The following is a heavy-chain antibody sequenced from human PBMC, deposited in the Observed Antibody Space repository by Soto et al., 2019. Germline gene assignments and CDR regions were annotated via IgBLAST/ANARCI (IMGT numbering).Heavy chain of an antibody. D-gene: IGHD2-2*01. CDR1: GDSVSSNSAA. Sequence: PSQTLSLTCAISGDSVSSNSAAWNWIRQSPSRGLEWLGRTYYRSKWYNDYAVSVKSRITINPDTSKNTLYLQMNSLRVEDTAVYYCARDAAGPAAMPSDYWGQGTLVTVSS. V-gene: IGHV6-1*01. J-gene: IGHJ4*02. CDR3: ARDAAGPAAMPSDY. CDR2: TYYRSKWYN.